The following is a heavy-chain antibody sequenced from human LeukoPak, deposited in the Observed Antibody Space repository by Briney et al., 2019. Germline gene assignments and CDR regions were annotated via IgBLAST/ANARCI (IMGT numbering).Heavy chain of an antibody. Sequence: SQTLSLTCAISGDSVSSNNAACNWIRQSPSRGLEWLGRTYYRSKWYNDYAVSVKSRITINPDTSKNQFSLQLNSVTPEDTAVYYCARDPFVDSDWFDPWGQGTLVTVSS. D-gene: IGHD2-21*01. CDR1: GDSVSSNNAA. V-gene: IGHV6-1*01. CDR2: TYYRSKWYN. CDR3: ARDPFVDSDWFDP. J-gene: IGHJ5*02.